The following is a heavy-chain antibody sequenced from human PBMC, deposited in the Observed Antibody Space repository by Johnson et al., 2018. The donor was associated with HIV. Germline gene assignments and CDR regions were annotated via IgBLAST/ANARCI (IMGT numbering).Heavy chain of an antibody. CDR2: ISDSGDNT. CDR1: GFTFTTSA. D-gene: IGHD6-19*01. J-gene: IGHJ3*02. V-gene: IGHV3-23*04. Sequence: MQLVESGGGVVQPGKSLRLSCAASGFTFTTSAMSWVRQAPGKGLEWVSAISDSGDNTYYADSVRGRFTISRDNSKNTLYLQMNSLRAEDSAVYYCAKLAIDYSGAWYGLTFDIWGQGTMVTVSS. CDR3: AKLAIDYSGAWYGLTFDI.